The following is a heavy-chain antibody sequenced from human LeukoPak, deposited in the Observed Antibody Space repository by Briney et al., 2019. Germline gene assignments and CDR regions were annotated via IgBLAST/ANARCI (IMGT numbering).Heavy chain of an antibody. Sequence: GGSLRLSCAASGFTFSSCAMSWVRQAPGKGLEWVSAISGSGGSTYYADSVKGRFTISRDNSKNTLYLRMNSLRAEDTAVYYCAKRRELPYFDYWGQGTLVTVSS. CDR3: AKRRELPYFDY. CDR2: ISGSGGST. J-gene: IGHJ4*02. V-gene: IGHV3-23*01. CDR1: GFTFSSCA. D-gene: IGHD1-26*01.